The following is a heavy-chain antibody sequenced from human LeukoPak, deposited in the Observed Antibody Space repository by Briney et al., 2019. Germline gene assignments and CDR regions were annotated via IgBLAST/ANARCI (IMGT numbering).Heavy chain of an antibody. CDR1: GGSISSYY. CDR2: IYYSGST. J-gene: IGHJ5*02. V-gene: IGHV4-59*08. Sequence: SETLSLTCTVSGGSISSYYWSWIRQPPGKGLEWIGYIYYSGSTDYNPSLKSRVTISVDTSKNQFSLKLSPVTAADTAVYYCARRPTPPSPFDPWGQGTLVTVSS. D-gene: IGHD2-15*01. CDR3: ARRPTPPSPFDP.